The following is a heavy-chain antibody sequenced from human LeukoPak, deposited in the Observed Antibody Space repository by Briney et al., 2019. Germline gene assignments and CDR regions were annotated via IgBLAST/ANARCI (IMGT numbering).Heavy chain of an antibody. D-gene: IGHD3-3*01. CDR3: ARGEQFLEWLFGY. V-gene: IGHV1-69*13. Sequence: SVKVSCKGSGGTFSSYAISWVRQAPGQGLEWMGGIIPIFGTANYAQKFQGRVTITADESTSTAYMELSSLRSEDTAVYYCARGEQFLEWLFGYWGQGTLVTVSS. J-gene: IGHJ4*02. CDR2: IIPIFGTA. CDR1: GGTFSSYA.